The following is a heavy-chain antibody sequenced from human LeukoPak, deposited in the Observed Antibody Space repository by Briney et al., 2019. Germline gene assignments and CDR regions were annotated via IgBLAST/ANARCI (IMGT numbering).Heavy chain of an antibody. Sequence: PGGSLRLSCAASGFTFTTYWTNWVRQAPGKGLEWVALINPDGSQTIYVDSVKGRFTISRDNAENSLYLQMNTLRAEDTAVYYCARDLGYGALDPWGQGTLVTVSS. V-gene: IGHV3-7*01. CDR3: ARDLGYGALDP. CDR2: INPDGSQT. CDR1: GFTFTTYW. J-gene: IGHJ5*02. D-gene: IGHD4-17*01.